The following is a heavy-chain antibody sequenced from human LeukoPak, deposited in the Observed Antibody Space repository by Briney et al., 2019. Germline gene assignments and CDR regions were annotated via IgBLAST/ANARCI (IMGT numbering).Heavy chain of an antibody. CDR1: GGTFSSYA. J-gene: IGHJ6*03. CDR2: ISAYNGNT. CDR3: ARDESGSYFHYYYYMDV. V-gene: IGHV1-18*01. Sequence: ASVKVSCKASGGTFSSYAISWVRQAPGQGLEWMGWISAYNGNTNYAQKLQGRVTMTTDTSTSTAYMELRSLRSDDTAVYYCARDESGSYFHYYYYMDVWGKGTTVTVSS. D-gene: IGHD1-26*01.